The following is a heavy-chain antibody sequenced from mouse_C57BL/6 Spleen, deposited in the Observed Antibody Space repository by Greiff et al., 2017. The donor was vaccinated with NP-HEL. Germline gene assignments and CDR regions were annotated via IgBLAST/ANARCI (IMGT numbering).Heavy chain of an antibody. Sequence: ESGPGLVKPSQSLSLTCSVTGYSITSGYYWNWIRQFPGNKLEWMGYISYDGSNNYNPSLKNRISITRDTSKNQFFLKLNSVTTEDTATYYCARGDYYGSGAMDYWGQGTSVTVSS. CDR1: GYSITSGYY. V-gene: IGHV3-6*01. CDR2: ISYDGSN. J-gene: IGHJ4*01. CDR3: ARGDYYGSGAMDY. D-gene: IGHD1-1*01.